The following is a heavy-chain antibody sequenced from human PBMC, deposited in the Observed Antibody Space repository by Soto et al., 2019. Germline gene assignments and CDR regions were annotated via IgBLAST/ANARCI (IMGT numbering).Heavy chain of an antibody. CDR1: GFTFSSYA. J-gene: IGHJ3*02. V-gene: IGHV3-30-3*01. CDR3: ARESEAFDI. Sequence: GGSLRLSCAASGFTFSSYATRWVRQAPGKGLDWVAVISYDGSNIYYAESVKGRSTISRDNSKSTLYLQMNSLRPEDTAVYYCARESEAFDIWGLGTMVTVSS. CDR2: ISYDGSNI.